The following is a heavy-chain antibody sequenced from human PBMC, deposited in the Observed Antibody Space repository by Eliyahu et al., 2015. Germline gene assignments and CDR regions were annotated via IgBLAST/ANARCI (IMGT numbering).Heavy chain of an antibody. Sequence: EVQLLESGGGLVQPGGSLRLXCAASXFTFXXYAXXWVRQAPGKGLEWVSAISGSGGSTYYADSVKGRFTISRDNSKNTLYLQMNSLRAEDTAVYYCAKTVAGILNRDYYYYGLDVWGQGTTVTVSS. CDR1: XFTFXXYA. CDR3: AKTVAGILNRDYYYYGLDV. CDR2: ISGSGGST. V-gene: IGHV3-23*01. D-gene: IGHD6-19*01. J-gene: IGHJ6*02.